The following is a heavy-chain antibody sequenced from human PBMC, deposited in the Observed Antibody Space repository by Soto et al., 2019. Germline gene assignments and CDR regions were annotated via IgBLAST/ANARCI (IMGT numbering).Heavy chain of an antibody. CDR3: ARDFTYYYDSSVYYLDY. J-gene: IGHJ4*02. D-gene: IGHD3-22*01. Sequence: QVQLVESGGGVVQPGRSLRLSCAASGFTFSSYGMHWVRQAPGKGLEWVAVIWYDGSNKYYADSVKGRFTISRDNSKNTLYLQMNSLRAEDTAVYYCARDFTYYYDSSVYYLDYWGQGTLVTVSS. CDR2: IWYDGSNK. V-gene: IGHV3-33*01. CDR1: GFTFSSYG.